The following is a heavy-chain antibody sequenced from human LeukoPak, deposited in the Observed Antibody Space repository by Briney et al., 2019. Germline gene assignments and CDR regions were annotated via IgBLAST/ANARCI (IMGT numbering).Heavy chain of an antibody. V-gene: IGHV4-4*07. J-gene: IGHJ3*02. Sequence: PSETLSLTCTVAGGSISTYYWSWLRQPAGKGLEWIGRIHTSGSTNYNPSLKSRVAMSVDTSKNQFSLRLTSVTAADTAVYYCARGSLMKDVVVLPARYAFDIWGLGTMVTFSS. D-gene: IGHD2-2*01. CDR1: GGSISTYY. CDR2: IHTSGST. CDR3: ARGSLMKDVVVLPARYAFDI.